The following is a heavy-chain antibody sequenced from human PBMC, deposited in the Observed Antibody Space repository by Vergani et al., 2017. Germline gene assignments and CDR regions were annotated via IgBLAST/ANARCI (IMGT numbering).Heavy chain of an antibody. CDR2: IRNKANNYAT. CDR1: GITFSGSA. V-gene: IGHV3-73*02. Sequence: EVQLVESGGGLVQPGGSVKVSCAASGITFSGSAMHWVRQSSGKGLEWVGRIRNKANNYATAYAASVKGRFTISRDDAKNTTYLQMNSLKTKDTAVYYCTRIGYWSRTSCLEAFDIWGQGTMVTVSS. D-gene: IGHD2-2*03. J-gene: IGHJ3*02. CDR3: TRIGYWSRTSCLEAFDI.